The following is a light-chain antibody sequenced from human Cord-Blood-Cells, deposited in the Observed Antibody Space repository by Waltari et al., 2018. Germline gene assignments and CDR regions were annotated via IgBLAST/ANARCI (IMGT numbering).Light chain of an antibody. J-gene: IGKJ2*01. CDR1: QSISSY. V-gene: IGKV1-39*01. CDR3: QQSYSTPYT. Sequence: DIQMTQSPSSLSASIGDRVTITCRASQSISSYLNWYQQKQGKAPKLLIYAASSLQSGVPSRFSGSGSGTDFTLTISSLQPEDCATYYCQQSYSTPYTFGQGTKREIK. CDR2: AAS.